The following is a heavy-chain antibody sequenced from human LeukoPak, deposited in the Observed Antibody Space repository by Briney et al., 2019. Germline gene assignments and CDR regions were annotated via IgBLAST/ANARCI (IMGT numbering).Heavy chain of an antibody. J-gene: IGHJ1*01. CDR2: IYSGGST. CDR3: ASEAYSSSWYRFFHH. V-gene: IGHV3-53*01. CDR1: GFTVSSNY. D-gene: IGHD6-13*01. Sequence: GGSLRLSCAASGFTVSSNYMSWVRQAPGKGLEWVSVIYSGGSTYYADSVKGRFTISRDNSKNTLYLQMNSLRAEDTAVYYCASEAYSSSWYRFFHHWGQGTLVTVSS.